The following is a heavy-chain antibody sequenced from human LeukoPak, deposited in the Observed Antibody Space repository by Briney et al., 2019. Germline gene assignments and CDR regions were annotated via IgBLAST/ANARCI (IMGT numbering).Heavy chain of an antibody. D-gene: IGHD3-10*01. CDR2: IYYSGST. Sequence: PSETLSLTCTVSGGSISSSSYYWGWIRQPPGKGQERIGSIYYSGSTYYNPSLKSRVTISADTSKNQFSLKLSSVTAADTAVYYCARAKRYYYGSGSSGREPPFDYWGQGTLVTVSS. J-gene: IGHJ4*02. CDR3: ARAKRYYYGSGSSGREPPFDY. CDR1: GGSISSSSYY. V-gene: IGHV4-39*07.